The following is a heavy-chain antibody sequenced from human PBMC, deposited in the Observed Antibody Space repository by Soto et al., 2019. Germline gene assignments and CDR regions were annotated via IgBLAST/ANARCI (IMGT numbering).Heavy chain of an antibody. CDR2: IYYSGRT. CDR1: GDSISNYY. Sequence: QVQLQESGPGLVKPSETLSLTCTVSGDSISNYYWNWIRQPPGKGLEWIGYIYYSGRTNYNPSLKIRVTISVDTSKNQFSLKLSSVTAADTAVYYCARDRGSYSYFDYWGQGTLVTVSS. V-gene: IGHV4-59*01. D-gene: IGHD1-26*01. J-gene: IGHJ4*02. CDR3: ARDRGSYSYFDY.